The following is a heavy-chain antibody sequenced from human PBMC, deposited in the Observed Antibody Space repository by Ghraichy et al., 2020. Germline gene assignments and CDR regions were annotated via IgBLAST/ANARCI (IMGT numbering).Heavy chain of an antibody. CDR1: GFTFSTYN. V-gene: IGHV3-21*01. Sequence: GGSLRLSCAASGFTFSTYNMNWVRQAPGKGLEWVSSITSDSNYISYTDSVKGRFTISRDNTKNSLYLQMNSLRVDDTAVYYCARDVIVSVVTPGNYGMDVWGQGTTVTVSS. J-gene: IGHJ6*02. CDR2: ITSDSNYI. D-gene: IGHD4-23*01. CDR3: ARDVIVSVVTPGNYGMDV.